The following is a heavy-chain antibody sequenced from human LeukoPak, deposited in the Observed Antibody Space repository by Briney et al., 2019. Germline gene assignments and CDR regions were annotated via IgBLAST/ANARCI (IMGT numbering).Heavy chain of an antibody. CDR2: FHYSGST. J-gene: IGHJ5*02. V-gene: IGHV4-59*01. CDR1: RGSISTDY. Sequence: PSETLSLTCTVSRGSISTDYWKSIRQPPGEGLEWIGYFHYSGSTNYNPSLKSRVTISVDTSKNQFSLKLSSVTAADTAVYYCARGRSSGGQIHWYDRWGQGTLVTVSS. CDR3: ARGRSSGGQIHWYDR. D-gene: IGHD3-10*01.